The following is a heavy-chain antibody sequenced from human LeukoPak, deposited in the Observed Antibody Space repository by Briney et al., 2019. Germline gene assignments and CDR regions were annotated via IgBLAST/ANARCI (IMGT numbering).Heavy chain of an antibody. CDR2: IYDSGNT. V-gene: IGHV4-59*08. Sequence: SETLSLTCTVSGGSISSYYWSWIRQPPGKGLEWIGYIYDSGNTKYNSSLKSRVTISVDTSKNQFSLKLSSVTAADTAVYYCARHSEPSSNLLWFDPWGQGTLVTVSS. J-gene: IGHJ5*02. CDR1: GGSISSYY. CDR3: ARHSEPSSNLLWFDP. D-gene: IGHD2-2*01.